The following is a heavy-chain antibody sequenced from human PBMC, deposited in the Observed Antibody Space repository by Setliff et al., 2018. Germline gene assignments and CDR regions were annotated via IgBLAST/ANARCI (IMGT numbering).Heavy chain of an antibody. CDR2: IKEDGSET. Sequence: LRLSCAASGFTLRSYWMSWVRQAPGKGLEWVANIKEDGSETYYGGSVKGRFTISRDNAKNSLYLQMNSLRVEDTAVYYCARWTARAVDYWGQGTLVTVSS. V-gene: IGHV3-7*03. D-gene: IGHD6-6*01. CDR3: ARWTARAVDY. J-gene: IGHJ4*02. CDR1: GFTLRSYW.